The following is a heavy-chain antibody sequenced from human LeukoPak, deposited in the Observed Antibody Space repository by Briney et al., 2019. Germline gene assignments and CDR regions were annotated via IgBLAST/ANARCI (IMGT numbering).Heavy chain of an antibody. CDR1: GHTFTNTW. CDR2: IYPGDSDT. V-gene: IGHV5-51*01. Sequence: GESLKISCKGTGHTFTNTWIAWVRQMPGKGLEWMGIIYPGDSDTIYSPSFQGQVTISVDKSISTAYLQWSSLKASDTAMHYCARRNSGNFPFDYWGQGTLVTVSS. CDR3: ARRNSGNFPFDY. J-gene: IGHJ4*02. D-gene: IGHD6-19*01.